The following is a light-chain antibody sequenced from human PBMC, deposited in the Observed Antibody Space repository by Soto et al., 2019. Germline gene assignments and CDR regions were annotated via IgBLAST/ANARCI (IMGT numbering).Light chain of an antibody. J-gene: IGKJ1*01. CDR3: QQSFVTPRT. V-gene: IGKV1-39*01. CDR1: QSISSY. Sequence: DIQMTQSQSSLSASVGDRVTITCRASQSISSYLNWYQHKPGKAPKLLIHDATTLQSGVPSRFSGSGSGTDFTLTISSLQPEDFATYYCQQSFVTPRTFGQGTKVDI. CDR2: DAT.